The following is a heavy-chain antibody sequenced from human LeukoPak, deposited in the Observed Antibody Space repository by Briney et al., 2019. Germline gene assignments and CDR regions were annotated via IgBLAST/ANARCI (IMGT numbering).Heavy chain of an antibody. CDR1: GGSISSYY. CDR3: ARIGSARHFDY. V-gene: IGHV4-4*09. CDR2: IYTSGST. D-gene: IGHD3-10*01. Sequence: SETLSLTCTDSGGSISSYYWSWIRQPPGKGLEWIGYIYTSGSTNYNPSLKSRVTISVDTSKNQFSLKLSSVTAADTAVYYCARIGSARHFDYWGQGTLVTVSS. J-gene: IGHJ4*02.